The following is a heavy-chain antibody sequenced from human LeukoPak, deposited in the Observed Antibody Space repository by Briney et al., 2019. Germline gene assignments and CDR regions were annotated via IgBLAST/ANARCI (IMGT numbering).Heavy chain of an antibody. CDR1: GGSISSSSYY. D-gene: IGHD6-19*01. CDR2: IYYSGST. Sequence: PSETLSLTCTVSGGSISSSSYYWGWIRQPPGKGLEWLGSIYYSGSTYYNPSLESRVTISVDTSTNQFSLKLSSVTAADTAVYYCASSRGWDGVGYFDYWGQGTLVTVSS. J-gene: IGHJ4*02. V-gene: IGHV4-39*07. CDR3: ASSRGWDGVGYFDY.